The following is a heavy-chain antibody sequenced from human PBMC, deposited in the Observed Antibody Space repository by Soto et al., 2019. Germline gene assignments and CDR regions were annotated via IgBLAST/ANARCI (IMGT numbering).Heavy chain of an antibody. CDR3: ARSPSWITFGGVTKRVYYYFDY. CDR2: IYYSGST. J-gene: IGHJ4*02. CDR1: GGSISSYY. D-gene: IGHD3-16*01. V-gene: IGHV4-59*01. Sequence: SETLSLTCTVSGGSISSYYWSWIRQPPGKGLEWIGYIYYSGSTNYNPSLKSRVTISVDTSKNQFSLKLSSVTAADTAVYYCARSPSWITFGGVTKRVYYYFDYWGQGTLVTVSS.